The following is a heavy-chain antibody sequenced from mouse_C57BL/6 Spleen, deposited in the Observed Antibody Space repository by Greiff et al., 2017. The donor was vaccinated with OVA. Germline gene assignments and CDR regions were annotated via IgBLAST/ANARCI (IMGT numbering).Heavy chain of an antibody. CDR3: ARASYDGFFFDY. D-gene: IGHD2-3*01. Sequence: EVKVIESGPGMVKPSQSLSLTCTVTGYSITSGYDWHWIRHFPGNKLEWMGYISYSGSTNYNPSLKSRISITHDTSKNHFFLKLNSVTTEDTATYYCARASYDGFFFDYWGQGTTLTVSS. CDR2: ISYSGST. V-gene: IGHV3-1*01. CDR1: GYSITSGYD. J-gene: IGHJ2*01.